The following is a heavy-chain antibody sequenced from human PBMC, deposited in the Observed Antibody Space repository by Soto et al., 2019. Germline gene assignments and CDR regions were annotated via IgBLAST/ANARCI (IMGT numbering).Heavy chain of an antibody. CDR1: TITFSNYG. Sequence: QVQLVESGRGMVQPGRSLRLSCAASTITFSNYGMHWVRQAPGKGLEWVAVMSYDGSEKYYADSVKGRFTISRDNSKNTLYLEMNSLRADDTAVYYCAKSNWNHLLGYYGMDVWGQGTTVTVSS. V-gene: IGHV3-30*18. CDR2: MSYDGSEK. D-gene: IGHD1-1*01. CDR3: AKSNWNHLLGYYGMDV. J-gene: IGHJ6*02.